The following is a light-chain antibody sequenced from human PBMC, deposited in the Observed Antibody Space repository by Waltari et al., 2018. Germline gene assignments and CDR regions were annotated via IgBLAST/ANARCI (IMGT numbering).Light chain of an antibody. CDR3: QAWDSSTAP. J-gene: IGLJ2*01. Sequence: WGQQKPVQSPCLVTCQATMRTSWIPERFSGSTSGNTATLTIRGTQAMYEADYYCQAWDSSTAPFGGGTTLTVL. V-gene: IGLV3-1*01. CDR2: QAT.